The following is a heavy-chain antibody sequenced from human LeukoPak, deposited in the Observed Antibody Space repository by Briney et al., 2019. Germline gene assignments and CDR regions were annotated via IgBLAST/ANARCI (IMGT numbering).Heavy chain of an antibody. CDR2: IYPGDSDT. J-gene: IGHJ4*02. V-gene: IGHV5-51*01. CDR3: AKSSTYYYDSSGYYYFDY. CDR1: GYSFISYW. Sequence: AESLKISSKGSGYSFISYWIGWVREMPGKGLEWMGIIYPGDSDTRYSPSFQGQVTISADKSISTPYLQWSSLKASDTAMYYCAKSSTYYYDSSGYYYFDYWGQGTLVTVSS. D-gene: IGHD3-22*01.